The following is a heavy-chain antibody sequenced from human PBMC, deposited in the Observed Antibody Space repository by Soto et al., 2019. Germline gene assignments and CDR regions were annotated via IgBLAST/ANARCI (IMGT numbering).Heavy chain of an antibody. Sequence: QVQLVQSGAEVKKPGSSVKVSCKASGGTFSSYAISWVRQAPGQGLEWMGGIIPIFGTANYAQKFQGRVTITADESKSTASMELSSLRSEDTAVYYCARADTMVRGVSIMPFDYWGQGTLVTVSS. J-gene: IGHJ4*02. D-gene: IGHD3-10*01. CDR2: IIPIFGTA. CDR1: GGTFSSYA. CDR3: ARADTMVRGVSIMPFDY. V-gene: IGHV1-69*01.